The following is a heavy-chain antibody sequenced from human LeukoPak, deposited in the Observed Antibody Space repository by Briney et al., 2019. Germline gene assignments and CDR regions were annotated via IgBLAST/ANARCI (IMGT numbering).Heavy chain of an antibody. CDR1: GGSISSYY. CDR2: IYYSGST. CDR3: ARVGLTGAFDI. J-gene: IGHJ3*02. D-gene: IGHD3-9*01. Sequence: SETLSLTCTVSGGSISSYYWSWIRQPPGKGLEWIGYIYYSGSTNYNPSLKSRVTISVDKSKNQFSLKLSSVTAADTAVYYCARVGLTGAFDIWGQGTMVTVSS. V-gene: IGHV4-59*12.